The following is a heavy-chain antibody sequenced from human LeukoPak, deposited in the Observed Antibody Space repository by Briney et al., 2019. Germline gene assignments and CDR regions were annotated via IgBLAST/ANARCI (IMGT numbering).Heavy chain of an antibody. V-gene: IGHV5-51*01. CDR3: ARPPPHYYGSGSYYNEGVY. CDR1: GYSCTSYW. J-gene: IGHJ4*02. D-gene: IGHD3-10*01. Sequence: GESLKISCKGSGYSCTSYWIGWVRQMPGKGLEWMGIIYPGDSDTRYSPSFQGQVTISADKSISTAYLQWSSLKASDTAMYYCARPPPHYYGSGSYYNEGVYWGQGTLVTVSS. CDR2: IYPGDSDT.